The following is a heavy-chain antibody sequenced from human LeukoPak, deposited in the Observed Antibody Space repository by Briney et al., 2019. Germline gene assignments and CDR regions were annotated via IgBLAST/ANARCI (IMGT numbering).Heavy chain of an antibody. CDR1: GFTFEDYA. CDR3: AKDISPTTRARGWDY. V-gene: IGHV3-9*01. D-gene: IGHD3-10*01. CDR2: ISWNSGSI. Sequence: GRSLRLSCAASGFTFEDYAMHWVRQAPGKGLEWVSGISWNSGSIGYADSAKGRFTISRDNAKNSLYLQLNSLRAEDTALYYCAKDISPTTRARGWDYWGQGTLVTVSS. J-gene: IGHJ4*02.